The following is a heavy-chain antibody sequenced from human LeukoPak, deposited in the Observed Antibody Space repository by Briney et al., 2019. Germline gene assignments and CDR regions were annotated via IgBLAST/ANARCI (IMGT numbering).Heavy chain of an antibody. V-gene: IGHV3-23*01. Sequence: GGSLRLSCSASGFTVSSYAMRWVRQPAGKGLEWVAAISGSGCRTYCADSVKGRCTLSRDHAKNTLYLQMNSLRADDTAVYYYAKDVSPPWHNRRLYYFDYWGQGTMVTVSS. D-gene: IGHD2-21*01. CDR1: GFTVSSYA. CDR2: ISGSGCRT. CDR3: AKDVSPPWHNRRLYYFDY. J-gene: IGHJ4*02.